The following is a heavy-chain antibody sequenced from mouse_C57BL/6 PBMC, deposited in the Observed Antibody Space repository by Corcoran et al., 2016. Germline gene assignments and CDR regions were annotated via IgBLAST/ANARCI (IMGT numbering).Heavy chain of an antibody. J-gene: IGHJ1*03. Sequence: EVQLPHSGPELVQPGASVKISCTASGYTFTDYYMNWVKQSHGKSLEWIGDINPNNGGTSYNQKFKGKATLTVDKSSSTAYMELRSLTSEDSAVYSCVTPNYYYGRSEPGYCDVGGTGTTVTVSS. CDR1: GYTFTDYY. V-gene: IGHV1-26*01. D-gene: IGHD1-1*01. CDR2: INPNNGGT. CDR3: VTPNYYYGRSEPGYCDV.